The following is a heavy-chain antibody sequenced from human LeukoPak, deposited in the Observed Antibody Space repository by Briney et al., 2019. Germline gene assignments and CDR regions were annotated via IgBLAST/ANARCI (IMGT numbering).Heavy chain of an antibody. CDR3: ARVTYGGNLGY. V-gene: IGHV4-59*01. CDR2: IYYSGGT. Sequence: SETLSLTCTVSGGSISSYYWSWIRQPPGKGLEWIGYIYYSGGTNYNPSLKSRVTISVDTSKNQFSLKLSSVTAADTAVYYCARVTYGGNLGYWGQGTLVTVSS. CDR1: GGSISSYY. D-gene: IGHD4-23*01. J-gene: IGHJ4*02.